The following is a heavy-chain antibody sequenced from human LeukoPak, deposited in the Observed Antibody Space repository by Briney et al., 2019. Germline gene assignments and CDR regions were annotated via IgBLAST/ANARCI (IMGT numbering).Heavy chain of an antibody. J-gene: IGHJ4*02. CDR1: GFTFSSYW. D-gene: IGHD6-19*01. CDR2: IKKDGSEK. Sequence: GGSLRLSCAASGFTFSSYWMSWVRQAPGKGLEWVANIKKDGSEKYYVDSVKGRFTISRDNAKNSLYLQMNSLRAEDTAVYYCARDFSGWYGGFSDYWGQGTLVTVSS. CDR3: ARDFSGWYGGFSDY. V-gene: IGHV3-7*01.